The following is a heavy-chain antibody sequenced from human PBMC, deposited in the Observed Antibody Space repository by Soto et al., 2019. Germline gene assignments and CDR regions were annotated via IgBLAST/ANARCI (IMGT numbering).Heavy chain of an antibody. V-gene: IGHV4-34*01. J-gene: IGHJ4*02. CDR1: GGSLGGYY. D-gene: IGHD3-10*01. CDR2: INHRGRS. CDR3: ARAGITMVRGVYFDF. Sequence: SETLSLTCAVFGGSLGGYYWSWIRQPPGKGLEWIGEINHRGRSDYNPSLESRVTLSVDTSKSQFSLKLSSVTAADTAMYYCARAGITMVRGVYFDFWGQGTMVTVSS.